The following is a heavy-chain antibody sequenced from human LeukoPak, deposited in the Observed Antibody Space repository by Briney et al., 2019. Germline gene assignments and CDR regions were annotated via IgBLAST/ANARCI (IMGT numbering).Heavy chain of an antibody. V-gene: IGHV1-18*01. J-gene: IGHJ5*02. CDR1: GYTFTSYG. CDR2: ISAYNGNT. D-gene: IGHD3-9*01. Sequence: ASVKVSCKASGYTFTSYGISWVRQAPGQGLERMGWISAYNGNTNYAQKLQGRVTMTTDTSTSTAYMELRSLRSDDTAVYYCARDEGLRYFGIEDPWGQGTLVTVSS. CDR3: ARDEGLRYFGIEDP.